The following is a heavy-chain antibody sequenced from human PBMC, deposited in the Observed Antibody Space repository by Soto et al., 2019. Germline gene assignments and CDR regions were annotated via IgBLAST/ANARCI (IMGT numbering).Heavy chain of an antibody. CDR2: INSDGSST. V-gene: IGHV3-74*01. J-gene: IGHJ4*02. CDR3: ARVRFYDSSGYYFY. CDR1: GFTFSSYS. Sequence: PGGSLRLSCAASGFTFSSYSMNWVRQAPGKGLEWVSRINSDGSSTSYADSVKGRFTISRDNAKNTLYLQMNSLRAEDTAVYYCARVRFYDSSGYYFYWGQGTLVTVSS. D-gene: IGHD3-22*01.